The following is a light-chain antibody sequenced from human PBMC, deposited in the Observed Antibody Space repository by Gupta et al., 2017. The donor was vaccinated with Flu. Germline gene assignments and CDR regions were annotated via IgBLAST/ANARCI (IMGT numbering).Light chain of an antibody. CDR1: QSIGNY. CDR2: AAS. J-gene: IGKJ2*01. CDR3: QQEHRFPSI. Sequence: DIQMTQSPSSLSASVGDRVTIPCRASQSIGNYLNWYQGKPGRAPKLLIYAASRLQSGVPSRFSGSGSETXFTLTIXTRQPEDFATYYCQQEHRFPSIFGXGTKLEIK. V-gene: IGKV1-39*01.